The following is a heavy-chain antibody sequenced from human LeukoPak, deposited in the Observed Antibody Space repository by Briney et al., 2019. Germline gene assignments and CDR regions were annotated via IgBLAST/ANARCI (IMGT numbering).Heavy chain of an antibody. Sequence: PGGSLRLSCTASGFTFSAYAMIWVRQAPGKGPEWVSAIRGGGGSAFYADSVKGRFTISRDTSKYTLFLQMNSLRAEDTAVYYCARDPNGDYIGAFDMWGPGTMVTVSS. J-gene: IGHJ3*02. CDR3: ARDPNGDYIGAFDM. V-gene: IGHV3-23*01. CDR1: GFTFSAYA. CDR2: IRGGGGSA. D-gene: IGHD4-17*01.